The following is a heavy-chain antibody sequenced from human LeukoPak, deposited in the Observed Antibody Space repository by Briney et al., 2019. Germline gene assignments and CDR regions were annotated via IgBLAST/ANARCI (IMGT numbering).Heavy chain of an antibody. CDR3: AREGSSGWYLTGKNAFDF. J-gene: IGHJ3*01. V-gene: IGHV1-18*01. CDR1: GYTFTSYG. CDR2: ISAYDGNT. D-gene: IGHD6-19*01. Sequence: ASVKVSCKASGYTFTSYGISWVRQAPVQGLERMGWISAYDGNTNYAQKLHSRVTITTDTPPSTAYMELRSLRSDDTAVYYCAREGSSGWYLTGKNAFDFWGQGTMVTVSS.